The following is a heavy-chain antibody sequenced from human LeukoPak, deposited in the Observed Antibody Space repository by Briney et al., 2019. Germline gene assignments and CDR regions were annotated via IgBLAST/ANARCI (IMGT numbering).Heavy chain of an antibody. Sequence: GGSLRLSCAGSGFTFESYWMAWVRQAPGKGLEWVAHIKEGGSETYYVDSVKGRFTISRDNAKSSLYLQMNGLRVEDTAIYYCARGGSRGSFDNWGQGALVTVSS. CDR3: ARGGSRGSFDN. CDR2: IKEGGSET. D-gene: IGHD1-26*01. V-gene: IGHV3-7*04. J-gene: IGHJ4*02. CDR1: GFTFESYW.